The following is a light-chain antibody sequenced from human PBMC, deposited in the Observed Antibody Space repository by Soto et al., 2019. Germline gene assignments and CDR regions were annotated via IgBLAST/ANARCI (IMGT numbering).Light chain of an antibody. Sequence: IVLTQSPGTLSLSPGDRATLSCRPSQRVGSKYLAWYQQKPGQAPRLLIYGASSRPTGIPDRFSGSGSGTDFTLTINRLEPEDFAVYYCQQYGNSPWTFGQGTKVEIK. CDR2: GAS. CDR3: QQYGNSPWT. V-gene: IGKV3-20*01. CDR1: QRVGSKY. J-gene: IGKJ1*01.